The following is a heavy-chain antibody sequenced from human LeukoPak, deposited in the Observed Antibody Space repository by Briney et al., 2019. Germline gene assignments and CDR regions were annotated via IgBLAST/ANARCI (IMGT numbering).Heavy chain of an antibody. Sequence: SQTLSLTCAISGDSVSSESTAWNWIRRSPSRGLVWLGRTYYRSKWFYNFAPSVKSRITINPDTSNNQFSLHLNSVTPEDTALYFCARGYPMIRGINAFDIWAQGTLVTVSS. V-gene: IGHV6-1*01. CDR2: TYYRSKWFY. CDR3: ARGYPMIRGINAFDI. D-gene: IGHD3-10*01. J-gene: IGHJ3*02. CDR1: GDSVSSESTA.